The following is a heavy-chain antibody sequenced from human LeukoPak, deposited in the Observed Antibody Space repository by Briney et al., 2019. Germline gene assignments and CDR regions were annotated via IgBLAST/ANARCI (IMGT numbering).Heavy chain of an antibody. CDR3: ARDPLTVTTQSSKFDY. J-gene: IGHJ4*02. CDR2: ISSSSSYI. V-gene: IGHV3-21*01. Sequence: GVSLRLSCAASGFTFSSYSMNWVRQAPGRGLEWVSSISSSSSYIYYADSVKGRFTISRDNAKNSLYLQMNSLRAEDTAVYYCARDPLTVTTQSSKFDYWGQGTLVTVSS. CDR1: GFTFSSYS. D-gene: IGHD4-17*01.